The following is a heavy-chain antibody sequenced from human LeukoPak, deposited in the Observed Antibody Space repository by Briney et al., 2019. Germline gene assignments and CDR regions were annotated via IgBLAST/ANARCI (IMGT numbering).Heavy chain of an antibody. Sequence: GGSLRLSCVDSGFTFTNAWMSWVRQAPGKGLEWIGRIKSKTDGETINYAEPVRGRFTISRDDSKSAVYLQMNSLKIEDTAVYYCTTDLGTYYHGSQRLIPIDYWGQGTLVTVSS. J-gene: IGHJ4*02. D-gene: IGHD3-10*01. CDR3: TTDLGTYYHGSQRLIPIDY. V-gene: IGHV3-15*01. CDR1: GFTFTNAW. CDR2: IKSKTDGETI.